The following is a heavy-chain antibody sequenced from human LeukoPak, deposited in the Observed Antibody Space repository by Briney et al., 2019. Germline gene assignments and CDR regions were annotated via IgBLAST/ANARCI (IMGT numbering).Heavy chain of an antibody. D-gene: IGHD3-22*01. CDR2: INHSGST. Sequence: SETLSLTCAVYGGSFSGYYWSWIRQPPGKGLEWIGEINHSGSTNYNPSLKSRVTISVDTSKNQFSRKLSSVTAADTAVYYCARHPSYYYDSSGYYYFDYWGQGTLVTVSS. CDR3: ARHPSYYYDSSGYYYFDY. J-gene: IGHJ4*02. V-gene: IGHV4-34*01. CDR1: GGSFSGYY.